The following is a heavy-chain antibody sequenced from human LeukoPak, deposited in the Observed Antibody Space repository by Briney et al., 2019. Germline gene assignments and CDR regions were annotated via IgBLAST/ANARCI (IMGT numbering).Heavy chain of an antibody. CDR2: IYYSAST. V-gene: IGHV4-61*01. Sequence: SETLSLTCTVSGGSVSSGSYYWSWIRQPPGKGLEWIGYIYYSASTNYNPSLKSRVTISVDTSNNQFSLKLSSVTAADAAVYYCARRSLLLDAFDIWGQGTMVTVSS. J-gene: IGHJ3*02. D-gene: IGHD2-15*01. CDR3: ARRSLLLDAFDI. CDR1: GGSVSSGSYY.